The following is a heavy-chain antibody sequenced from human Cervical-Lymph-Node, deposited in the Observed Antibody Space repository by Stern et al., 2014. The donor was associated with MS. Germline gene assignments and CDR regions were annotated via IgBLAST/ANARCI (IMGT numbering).Heavy chain of an antibody. J-gene: IGHJ4*02. Sequence: MKLVQSGAEMKKPGESLKISCKGSGYSFTLYWIGWVRQMSGKGLEGMGLIYPVDSATIYSPSFQGQVTISADKSISTADLQWSSLKASDTAMYYCAALVRGSYFYWGQGTLVTVSS. CDR2: IYPVDSAT. CDR1: GYSFTLYW. D-gene: IGHD1-26*01. V-gene: IGHV5-51*01. CDR3: AALVRGSYFY.